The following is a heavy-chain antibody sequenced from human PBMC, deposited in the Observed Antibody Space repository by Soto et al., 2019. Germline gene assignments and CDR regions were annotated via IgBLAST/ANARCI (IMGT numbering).Heavy chain of an antibody. V-gene: IGHV4-34*01. J-gene: IGHJ5*02. Sequence: QVQLQQWGAGLLKPSETLSLTCAVYGGSFSGYYWSWIRQPPGKGLEWIGEINHSGSTNYNPSLKRRVTISVDTSKNQFSLKLSSVTAADTAVYYCARGRYSSSLFSWFDPWGQGTLGTVSS. D-gene: IGHD6-13*01. CDR3: ARGRYSSSLFSWFDP. CDR2: INHSGST. CDR1: GGSFSGYY.